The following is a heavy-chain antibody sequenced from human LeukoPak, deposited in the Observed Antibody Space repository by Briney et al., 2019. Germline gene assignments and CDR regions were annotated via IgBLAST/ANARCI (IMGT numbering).Heavy chain of an antibody. V-gene: IGHV4-4*07. CDR1: GDSISNYY. J-gene: IGHJ6*02. D-gene: IGHD2-8*01. CDR3: ARVLMGYTYGSPDANFYYGMDV. Sequence: SETLSLTCTVSGDSISNYYWSWIRQPAGKGLEWIGRIYTSGTTNYNPSLKSRVTMSVDTSKKQFSVKLSSATAADTAVYYCARVLMGYTYGSPDANFYYGMDVWGQGTTVTVPS. CDR2: IYTSGTT.